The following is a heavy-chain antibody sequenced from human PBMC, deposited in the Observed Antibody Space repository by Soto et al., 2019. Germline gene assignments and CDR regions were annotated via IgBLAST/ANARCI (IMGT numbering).Heavy chain of an antibody. CDR3: GKDPNGDYAGAHDL. V-gene: IGHV3-23*01. CDR2: ISASGGHT. Sequence: EVELLESGGSLVQPGGSLRLSCAASGFTFNRYAMSWVRQAPGAGLEWVSGISASGGHTYYADSVNGRFTISRDNSRDTVFLQMNSLTAEETALYYCGKDPNGDYAGAHDLWGRGTMVTVSS. CDR1: GFTFNRYA. J-gene: IGHJ3*01. D-gene: IGHD4-17*01.